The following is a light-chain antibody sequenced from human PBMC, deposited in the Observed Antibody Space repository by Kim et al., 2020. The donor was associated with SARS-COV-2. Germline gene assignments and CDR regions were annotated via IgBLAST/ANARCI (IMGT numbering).Light chain of an antibody. CDR3: QAWDSSTYV. Sequence: SYELTQPPSVSVSPGQTASITCSGDKLGDKYACWYQQKPGQSPVLVIYQDNKRPSGIPERFSGSNSGNTATLTISGTQAMDEADYYCQAWDSSTYVFGTGTKVT. J-gene: IGLJ1*01. V-gene: IGLV3-1*01. CDR2: QDN. CDR1: KLGDKY.